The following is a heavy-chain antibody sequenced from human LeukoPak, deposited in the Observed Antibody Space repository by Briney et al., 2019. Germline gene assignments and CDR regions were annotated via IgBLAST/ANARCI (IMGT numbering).Heavy chain of an antibody. CDR3: ARDRFDSHGYCINGVCSSGDY. J-gene: IGHJ4*02. CDR1: GFTFSSYS. D-gene: IGHD2-8*01. Sequence: GGSLRLSCAASGFTFSSYSMNWVRQAPGKGLEWVSSISSSSSYIYYADSVKGRFTISRDNAKNSLYLQMNSLRAEDTAVYYCARDRFDSHGYCINGVCSSGDYWGQGTLVTVSS. CDR2: ISSSSSYI. V-gene: IGHV3-21*01.